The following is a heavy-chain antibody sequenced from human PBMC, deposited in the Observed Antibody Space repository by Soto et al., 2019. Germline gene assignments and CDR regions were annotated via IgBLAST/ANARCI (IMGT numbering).Heavy chain of an antibody. Sequence: GGSLRLSCAASGFTFSSYGMHWVRQAPGKGLEWVAVISYDGSNKYYADSVKGRFTISRDNSKNTLYLQMNSLRAEDTAVYYCAKNDRIAVAGGYAFDIWGQGTMVTVSS. D-gene: IGHD6-19*01. CDR2: ISYDGSNK. CDR1: GFTFSSYG. CDR3: AKNDRIAVAGGYAFDI. V-gene: IGHV3-30*18. J-gene: IGHJ3*02.